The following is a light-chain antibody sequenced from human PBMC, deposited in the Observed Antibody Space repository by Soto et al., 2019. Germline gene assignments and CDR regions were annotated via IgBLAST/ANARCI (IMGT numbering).Light chain of an antibody. V-gene: IGLV2-14*01. J-gene: IGLJ2*01. CDR3: SSSSGSTTHIL. CDR1: SSDIGGYNY. Sequence: QSALTQPASVSGSPGQSITISCTGSSSDIGGYNYVSWYQQHPGKAPKLIIYDVTYRPSGLSYRCSSSKSGSTASLTISGLQPEDEADDYCSSSSGSTTHILFGGGTKLTVL. CDR2: DVT.